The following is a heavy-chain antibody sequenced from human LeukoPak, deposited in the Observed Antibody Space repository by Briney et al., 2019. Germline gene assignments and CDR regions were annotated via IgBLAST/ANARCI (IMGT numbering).Heavy chain of an antibody. V-gene: IGHV1-2*02. J-gene: IGHJ4*02. CDR3: ARDIGDYYGSGSYWLL. CDR1: GYTFTAYY. Sequence: ASVKVSCKASGYTFTAYYMYWVRQAPGQGLEWVGWIYPNSGDTNSAQKFQGRVTMTRDTSINTAYMEVSSLRSDDTAVYYCARDIGDYYGSGSYWLLWGQGTLVTVAS. D-gene: IGHD3-10*01. CDR2: IYPNSGDT.